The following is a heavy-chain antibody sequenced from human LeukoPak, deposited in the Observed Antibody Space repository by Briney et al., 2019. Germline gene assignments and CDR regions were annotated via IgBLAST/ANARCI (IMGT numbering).Heavy chain of an antibody. D-gene: IGHD3-22*01. CDR2: ITFSSSYI. CDR3: AKSLGVRDYYYDSSGYYYFDY. Sequence: GGSLRLSCAASGFTFSSYNMNWVRQAPGKGLEWVSSITFSSSYIYYADSVKGRFTISRDNAKNSLYLQMNSLRAEDTAVYYCAKSLGVRDYYYDSSGYYYFDYWGQGTLVTVSS. J-gene: IGHJ4*02. V-gene: IGHV3-21*04. CDR1: GFTFSSYN.